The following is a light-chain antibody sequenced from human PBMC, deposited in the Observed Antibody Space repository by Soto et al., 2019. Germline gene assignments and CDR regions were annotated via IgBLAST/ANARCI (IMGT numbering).Light chain of an antibody. CDR1: QSVSNNY. CDR3: QQYGSSGT. Sequence: IILTQSAGTLNLSPGERATLSCRASQSVSNNYLAWYQQKPGQAPRLLIYGASNRATGIPDRFSGSGSGTDFTFTISRLEPEDVAVYCCQQYGSSGTFGQGTKVDIK. CDR2: GAS. V-gene: IGKV3-20*01. J-gene: IGKJ1*01.